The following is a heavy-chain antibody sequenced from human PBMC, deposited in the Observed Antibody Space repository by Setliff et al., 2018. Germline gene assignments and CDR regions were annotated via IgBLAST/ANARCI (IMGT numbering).Heavy chain of an antibody. D-gene: IGHD3-22*01. CDR3: ARINFYVSSGYYYAPEL. CDR2: INNYNFNT. J-gene: IGHJ4*02. Sequence: GASVKVSCKASGYTFTNYGITWVRQVPGQGLEWMGWINNYNFNTQYAQKFQGRVTVTTDTSTTTAYMELRSLRAADTAVYYCARINFYVSSGYYYAPELWGQGTTVTVSS. V-gene: IGHV1-18*01. CDR1: GYTFTNYG.